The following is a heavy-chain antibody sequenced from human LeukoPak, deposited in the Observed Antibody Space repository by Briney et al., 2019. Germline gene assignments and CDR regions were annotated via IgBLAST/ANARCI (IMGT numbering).Heavy chain of an antibody. CDR2: IIPILGIA. J-gene: IGHJ6*02. CDR3: ARDCPPYFYYGKDV. V-gene: IGHV1-69*04. Sequence: SVKVSCKASGGTFSSYAISWVRQAPGQGLEWMGRIIPILGIANYAQKFQGRVTITADKSTSTAYMELSSLRSEDTAVYYCARDCPPYFYYGKDVWGQGTTVTVSS. CDR1: GGTFSSYA.